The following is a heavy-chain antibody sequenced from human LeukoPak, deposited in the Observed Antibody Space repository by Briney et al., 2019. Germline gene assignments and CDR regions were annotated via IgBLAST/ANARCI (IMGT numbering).Heavy chain of an antibody. D-gene: IGHD2-21*02. CDR3: ARSAYCGGDCYSGNFDY. J-gene: IGHJ4*02. CDR2: IYPGDSDT. V-gene: IGHV5-51*01. Sequence: GESLKISCKGSGYSFTSYWIGWVRQMPGKGLEWMGIIYPGDSDTRYSPSFQGQVTISADKSISTAYLQWSSLKASDTAMYYCARSAYCGGDCYSGNFDYWGQGTLVTVSS. CDR1: GYSFTSYW.